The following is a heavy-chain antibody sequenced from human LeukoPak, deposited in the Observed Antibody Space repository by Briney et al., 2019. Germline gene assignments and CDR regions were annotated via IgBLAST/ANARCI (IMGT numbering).Heavy chain of an antibody. CDR1: GFTFSSYA. CDR3: ARGAYKPFDY. V-gene: IGHV3-23*01. CDR2: ISNSGDNT. J-gene: IGHJ4*02. Sequence: GGSLRLSCAASGFTFSSYAMSWVRQAPGKGLEWVSAISNSGDNTYYADSVKGRFTISRDNAKNSLYLQINTLRAEDTAVFYCARGAYKPFDYWGQGTLVTVSS. D-gene: IGHD5-24*01.